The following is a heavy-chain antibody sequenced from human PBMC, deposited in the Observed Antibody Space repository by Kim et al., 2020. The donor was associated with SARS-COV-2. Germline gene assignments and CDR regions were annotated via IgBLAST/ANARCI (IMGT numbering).Heavy chain of an antibody. Sequence: GGSLRLSCTGSGFTFGNFVMAWARQAPGKGLEWVSCISRDSLGKLYTDSVKGRFTISRDSSENTVFLQMNSLRAEDTAIYYCAKAPPMTKAEVGIAVPGVLESWGQGILVTVSS. D-gene: IGHD6-19*01. CDR3: AKAPPMTKAEVGIAVPGVLES. V-gene: IGHV3-23*01. J-gene: IGHJ4*02. CDR2: ISRDSLGK. CDR1: GFTFGNFV.